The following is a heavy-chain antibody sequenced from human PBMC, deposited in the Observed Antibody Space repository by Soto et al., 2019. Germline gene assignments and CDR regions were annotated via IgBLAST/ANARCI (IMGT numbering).Heavy chain of an antibody. J-gene: IGHJ4*02. CDR3: ARDLRGYSRYDYLDY. CDR1: GGSISSGDYY. Sequence: PSETLSLTCTVSGGSISSGDYYWSWIRQPPGKGLEWIGYIYYSGSTYYNPSLKSRVTISVDTSKNQLSLRLASVTAADTAVYYCARDLRGYSRYDYLDYWGQGIPVTAPQ. D-gene: IGHD5-12*01. V-gene: IGHV4-30-4*01. CDR2: IYYSGST.